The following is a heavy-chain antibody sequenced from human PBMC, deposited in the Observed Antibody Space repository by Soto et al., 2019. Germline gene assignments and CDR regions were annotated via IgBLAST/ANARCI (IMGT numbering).Heavy chain of an antibody. CDR2: IKEDGSEK. CDR1: AFTFSSYW. J-gene: IGHJ4*02. Sequence: PGGSLRLSCAASAFTFSSYWMSWVRQAPGKGLEWVANIKEDGSEKYHVDSVKGRFTISRDNAKNSLYLQMNSLRAEDTAVYYCARDAYGAYQGLDYWGQGT. D-gene: IGHD2-2*01. CDR3: ARDAYGAYQGLDY. V-gene: IGHV3-7*01.